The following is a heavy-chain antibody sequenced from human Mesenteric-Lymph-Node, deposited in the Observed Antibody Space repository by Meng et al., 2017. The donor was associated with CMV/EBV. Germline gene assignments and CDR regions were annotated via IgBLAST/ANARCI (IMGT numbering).Heavy chain of an antibody. J-gene: IGHJ5*02. CDR1: GFIFSSYW. CDR2: IKQDGSEK. Sequence: GESLKISCAASGFIFSSYWMSWVRQAPGKGLEWVANIKQDGSEKYYVDSVKGRFTISRDNSKNTLYLQMNSLRAEDAAVYYCAKDLGGYCSSSNCYAGGIDPWGQGTLVTVSS. V-gene: IGHV3-7*01. D-gene: IGHD2-2*01. CDR3: AKDLGGYCSSSNCYAGGIDP.